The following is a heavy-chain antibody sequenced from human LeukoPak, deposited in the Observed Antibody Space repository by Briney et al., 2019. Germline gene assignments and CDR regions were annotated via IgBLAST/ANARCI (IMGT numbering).Heavy chain of an antibody. CDR3: ARAPYYYDSSGYYSY. J-gene: IGHJ4*02. Sequence: PSETLSLTCAVYGGSFSGYYWSWIRQPPGKGLEWIREINHSGSTNYNPSLKSRVTISVDTSKNQFSLKLSSVTAADTAVYYCARAPYYYDSSGYYSYWGQGTLVTVSS. CDR1: GGSFSGYY. CDR2: INHSGST. V-gene: IGHV4-34*01. D-gene: IGHD3-22*01.